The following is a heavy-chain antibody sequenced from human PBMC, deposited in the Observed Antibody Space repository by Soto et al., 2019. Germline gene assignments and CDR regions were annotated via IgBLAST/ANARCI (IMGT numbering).Heavy chain of an antibody. CDR1: GGTFSSYA. CDR2: TIPIFGTA. D-gene: IGHD5-18*01. J-gene: IGHJ5*02. V-gene: IGHV1-69*13. Sequence: AAVKVSCKASGGTFSSYAISWVRQAPGQGREGVGGTIPIFGTANHAQKFQGRVTIPADESPSTAYMELSSLRSEDTAVYYCARAARRLPFLPWGQGTLVTVSS. CDR3: ARAARRLPFLP.